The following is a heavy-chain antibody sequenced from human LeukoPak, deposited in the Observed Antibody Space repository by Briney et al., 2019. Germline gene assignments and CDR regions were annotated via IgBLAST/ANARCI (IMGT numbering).Heavy chain of an antibody. D-gene: IGHD2-2*03. CDR3: ARDLSGRNGYCSSTSCYSGRVYNWFDP. CDR1: GYTFTSYG. J-gene: IGHJ5*02. Sequence: ASVKVSCKASGYTFTSYGISWVRQAPGQGLERMGWISAYNGNTNYAQKLQGRVTMTTDTSTSTAYMELRSLRSDDTAVYYCARDLSGRNGYCSSTSCYSGRVYNWFDPWGQGTLVTVSS. CDR2: ISAYNGNT. V-gene: IGHV1-18*01.